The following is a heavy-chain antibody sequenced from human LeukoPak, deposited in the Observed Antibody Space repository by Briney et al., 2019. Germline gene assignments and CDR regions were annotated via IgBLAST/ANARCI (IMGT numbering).Heavy chain of an antibody. CDR1: GFTFSSYA. V-gene: IGHV3-23*01. CDR3: AKDDYDSSGYYLRITFQH. CDR2: ISGSGGST. J-gene: IGHJ1*01. Sequence: GGSLRLSRAASGFTFSSYAMSWVRQAPGKGLEWVSAISGSGGSTYYADSVKGRFTISRDNSKNTLYLQMNSLRAEDTAVYYCAKDDYDSSGYYLRITFQHWGQGTLVTVSS. D-gene: IGHD3-22*01.